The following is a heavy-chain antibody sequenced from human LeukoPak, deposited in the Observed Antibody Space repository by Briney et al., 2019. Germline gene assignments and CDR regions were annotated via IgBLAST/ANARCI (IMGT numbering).Heavy chain of an antibody. CDR1: GYTFTAYY. Sequence: ASVKVSCKASGYTFTAYYIHWVRQAPGQGLEWMGRINPNSGGTNYAQKFQGRVTMTRDTSINTAYMELSRLRSDDTAAYYCARPWEITMSERSYNWFDSWGQGTLVTVSS. V-gene: IGHV1-2*02. CDR3: ARPWEITMSERSYNWFDS. D-gene: IGHD1-26*01. CDR2: INPNSGGT. J-gene: IGHJ5*01.